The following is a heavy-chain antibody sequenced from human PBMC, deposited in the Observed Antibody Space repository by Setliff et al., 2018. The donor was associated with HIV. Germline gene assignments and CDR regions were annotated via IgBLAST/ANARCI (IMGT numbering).Heavy chain of an antibody. V-gene: IGHV5-51*01. CDR2: IYPGDSDI. Sequence: GESLKISCEASGYTFTNYWIGWVRQMPGKGLEWMGIIYPGDSDIIYSPSFQGQVTISADKSITTAYLQWSSLKASDTAIHYCVRHRSAVAGTRIGYCYYMDVWGKGTTVTVSS. D-gene: IGHD6-19*01. CDR1: GYTFTNYW. J-gene: IGHJ6*03. CDR3: VRHRSAVAGTRIGYCYYMDV.